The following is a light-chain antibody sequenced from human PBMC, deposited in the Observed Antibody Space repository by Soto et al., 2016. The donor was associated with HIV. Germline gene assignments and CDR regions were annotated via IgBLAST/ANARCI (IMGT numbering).Light chain of an antibody. J-gene: IGLJ1*01. Sequence: SSDLTQDPAVSVALGQTVRITCQGDSLRSYYASWYHQKPGQAPVLVVYDDSDRPSGIPERFSGSNSGNTATLTISRVEAGDEADYYCQVWDSSSDHLYVFGTGTKVT. CDR2: DDS. CDR1: SLRSYY. V-gene: IGLV3-21*02. CDR3: QVWDSSSDHLYV.